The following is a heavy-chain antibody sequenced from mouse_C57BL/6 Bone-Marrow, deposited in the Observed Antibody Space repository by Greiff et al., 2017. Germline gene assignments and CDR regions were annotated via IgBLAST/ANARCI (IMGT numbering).Heavy chain of an antibody. J-gene: IGHJ3*01. D-gene: IGHD1-1*01. Sequence: VQLQQPGAELVKPGASVKLSCKASGYTFTSYWMHWVKQRPGQGLEWIGMIHPNSGSTNYNEKFKSKATLTVDKSSSTAYMQLSSLTSEDSAVYYCARSYYYGSRGWVAYWGQGTMVTVSA. V-gene: IGHV1-64*01. CDR1: GYTFTSYW. CDR3: ARSYYYGSRGWVAY. CDR2: IHPNSGST.